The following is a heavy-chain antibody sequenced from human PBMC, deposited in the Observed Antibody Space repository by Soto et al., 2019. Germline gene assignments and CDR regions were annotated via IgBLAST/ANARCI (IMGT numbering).Heavy chain of an antibody. J-gene: IGHJ6*02. CDR1: GGSISVGGYY. CDR3: ARHGRGNVVIKYYYYGLDV. Sequence: SETLSLTCTVSGGSISVGGYYWGWIRQPPGKGLEWIGSVYYGGNSYYNPSLKSRVSMSVATSATQFSLKVTSVTAADTAVYYCARHGRGNVVIKYYYYGLDVWGQGTTVTVSS. D-gene: IGHD1-1*01. CDR2: VYYGGNS. V-gene: IGHV4-39*01.